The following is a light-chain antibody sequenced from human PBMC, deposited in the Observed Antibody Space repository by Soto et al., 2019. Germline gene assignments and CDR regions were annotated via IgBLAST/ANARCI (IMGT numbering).Light chain of an antibody. Sequence: EIVLTQSPGTLSLSLGERATLSCRASQSVSSSYLAWYQQKPGQAPRLLIYGTSNRATGIPDRFSGSGSGTDFTLTISRLEPEDFAVYYCQQCGSSLRRTFGQGTKVEIK. CDR1: QSVSSSY. CDR2: GTS. V-gene: IGKV3-20*01. J-gene: IGKJ1*01. CDR3: QQCGSSLRRT.